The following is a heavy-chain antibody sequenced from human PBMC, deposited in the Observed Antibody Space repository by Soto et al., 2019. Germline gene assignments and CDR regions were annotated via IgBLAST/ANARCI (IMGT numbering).Heavy chain of an antibody. Sequence: EVQLLESGGGLVQPGGSLRLSCAASGFTFSSYAMSWVRQAPGKGLEWVSAISGSGGSTYYADSVKGRFTISRDNSKNTLYLQMNSLRAEDTAVYYCARERGWELLPKYYFDYWGQGTLVTVSS. V-gene: IGHV3-23*01. CDR3: ARERGWELLPKYYFDY. CDR1: GFTFSSYA. J-gene: IGHJ4*02. D-gene: IGHD1-26*01. CDR2: ISGSGGST.